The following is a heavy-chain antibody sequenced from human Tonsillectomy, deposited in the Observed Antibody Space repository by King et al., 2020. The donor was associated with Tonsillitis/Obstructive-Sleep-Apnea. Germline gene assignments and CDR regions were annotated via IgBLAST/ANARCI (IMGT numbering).Heavy chain of an antibody. D-gene: IGHD2-15*01. CDR1: GYTFTNYH. CDR3: ARELSGGSFDY. CDR2: ITPSGGAT. J-gene: IGHJ4*02. V-gene: IGHV1-46*01. Sequence: VQLVESGPEVKKPGASVKVSCKASGYTFTNYHIHWVRQAPGQGLEWMGMITPSGGATAYAQRFQGRATMTKDTSTRTVYMELSSLRSEDTAVYYCARELSGGSFDYWGQGTLVTVSS.